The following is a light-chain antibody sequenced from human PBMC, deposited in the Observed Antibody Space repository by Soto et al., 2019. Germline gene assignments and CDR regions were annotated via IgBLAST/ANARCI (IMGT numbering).Light chain of an antibody. CDR2: DAS. J-gene: IGKJ4*01. CDR3: QQRSNWPRGPLT. Sequence: EIVLTQSPATLSLSPGERATLSCRASQSVSSYLAWYQQKPGQAPRLLIYDASNRATGIPARFSGSGSGTDFTTTINSLEPEDFTVYYCQQRSNWPRGPLTFGGGTKVEIK. V-gene: IGKV3-11*01. CDR1: QSVSSY.